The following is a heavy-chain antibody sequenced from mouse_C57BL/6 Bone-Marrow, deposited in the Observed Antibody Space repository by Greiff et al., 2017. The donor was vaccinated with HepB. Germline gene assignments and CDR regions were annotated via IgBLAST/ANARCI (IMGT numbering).Heavy chain of an antibody. CDR2: IDPSDSYT. CDR3: AREAGDSKRETYYAMDY. J-gene: IGHJ4*01. D-gene: IGHD2-5*01. CDR1: GYTFTSYW. Sequence: QVQLQQSGAELVRPGTSVKLSCKASGYTFTSYWMHWVKQRPGQGLEWIGVIDPSDSYTNYNQKFKGKATLTVDTSSSTAYMQLSSLTSEDSAVYYCAREAGDSKRETYYAMDYWGQGTSVTVSS. V-gene: IGHV1-59*01.